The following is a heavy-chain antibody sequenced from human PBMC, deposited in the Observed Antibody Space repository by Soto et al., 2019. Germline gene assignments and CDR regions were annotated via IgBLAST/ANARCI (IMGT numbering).Heavy chain of an antibody. D-gene: IGHD3-10*01. Sequence: GASVKGSCKASGYTFTSYYMHWVRQAPGQGLEWMGIINPSGGSTSYAQKFQGRVTMTRDTSTSTVYMELSSLRSEDTAVYYCARNLANGSGSYYNFDYWGQGTLVTVSS. J-gene: IGHJ4*02. CDR3: ARNLANGSGSYYNFDY. CDR1: GYTFTSYY. CDR2: INPSGGST. V-gene: IGHV1-46*01.